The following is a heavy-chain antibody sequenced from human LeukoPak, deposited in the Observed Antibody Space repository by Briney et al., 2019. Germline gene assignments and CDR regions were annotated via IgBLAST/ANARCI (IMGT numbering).Heavy chain of an antibody. CDR1: GFTFSNYW. V-gene: IGHV3-7*04. CDR2: IKQDGSEI. Sequence: GGSLRLSCAASGFTFSNYWMTWVRQAPGKGPEWVAKIKQDGSEIYYVDSVTGRFTISRDNAKNSLFLQMNSLRAEDTAVYYCAKDSGTYAFDYWGQGTLVTVSS. J-gene: IGHJ4*02. D-gene: IGHD1-26*01. CDR3: AKDSGTYAFDY.